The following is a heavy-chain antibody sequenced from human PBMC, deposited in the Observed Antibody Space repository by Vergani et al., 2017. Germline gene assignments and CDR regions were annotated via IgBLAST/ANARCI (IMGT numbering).Heavy chain of an antibody. V-gene: IGHV4-34*01. CDR2: INHSGST. CDR3: ARGRKPRGIFGVVSNYYYYYMDV. D-gene: IGHD3-3*01. CDR1: GGSFSGYY. J-gene: IGHJ6*03. Sequence: QVQLQQWGAGLLKPSETLSLTCAVYGGSFSGYYWSWIRQPPGKGLEWIGEINHSGSTNYNPSLKSRVTISVDKSKNQFSLKLSSVTAADTAVYYCARGRKPRGIFGVVSNYYYYYMDVWGKGTTVTVSS.